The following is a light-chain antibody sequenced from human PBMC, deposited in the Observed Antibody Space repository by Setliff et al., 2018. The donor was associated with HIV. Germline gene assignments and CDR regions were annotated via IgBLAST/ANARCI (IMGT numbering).Light chain of an antibody. CDR2: EVT. CDR1: TNDIGPYNF. CDR3: SAFTYSRTWV. Sequence: QSALTQPASVSGSPGQSITISCTGTTNDIGPYNFVSWYQHHAGTAPKLIIYEVTNRPSGVSNRFSGSKSGHMASLTISGLQAEDEADYFCSAFTYSRTWVFGGGTKVTVL. J-gene: IGLJ3*02. V-gene: IGLV2-14*01.